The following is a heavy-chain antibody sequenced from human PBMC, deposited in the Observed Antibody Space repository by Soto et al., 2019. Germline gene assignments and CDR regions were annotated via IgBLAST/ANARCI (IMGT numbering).Heavy chain of an antibody. V-gene: IGHV1-2*02. J-gene: IGHJ6*03. D-gene: IGHD5-12*01. CDR2: INPNGGGT. CDR3: ARESGGATATLDYYYFYMDV. CDR1: GDSFNDYY. Sequence: ASVKVSCKASGDSFNDYYIHWVRQAPGQGLEWMGWINPNGGGTKYAQKFQGRVTVTRDTSIRTVYMELSSLRSGDTAVYYCARESGGATATLDYYYFYMDVWGKGTTVTVSS.